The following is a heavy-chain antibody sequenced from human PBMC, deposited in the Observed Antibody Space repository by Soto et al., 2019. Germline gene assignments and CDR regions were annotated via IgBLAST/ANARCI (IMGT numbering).Heavy chain of an antibody. CDR3: ARLPPPTYYYYMDV. Sequence: SETLSLTCTVSGGSISSYYWSWIRQPPGKGLEWIGYIYYSGSTNYNPSLKSRVTISVDTSKNQFSLKLSSVTAADTAVYYCARLPPPTYYYYMDVWGKGTTVTVSS. J-gene: IGHJ6*03. CDR1: GGSISSYY. V-gene: IGHV4-59*08. CDR2: IYYSGST.